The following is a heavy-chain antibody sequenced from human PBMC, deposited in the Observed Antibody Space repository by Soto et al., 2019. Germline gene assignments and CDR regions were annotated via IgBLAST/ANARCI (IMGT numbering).Heavy chain of an antibody. CDR2: TYYRSKWYN. J-gene: IGHJ4*02. CDR1: GDSVSSNSAA. CDR3: ARSKAYYDFWSGYRPYYFDY. Sequence: SQTLSLTCAISGDSVSSNSAAWNWLRQSPSRGLEWLGRTYYRSKWYNDYAVSVKSRIIINPDTSKNQFSLQLNSVTPEDTAVYYCARSKAYYDFWSGYRPYYFDYWGQGTLVTVSS. D-gene: IGHD3-3*01. V-gene: IGHV6-1*01.